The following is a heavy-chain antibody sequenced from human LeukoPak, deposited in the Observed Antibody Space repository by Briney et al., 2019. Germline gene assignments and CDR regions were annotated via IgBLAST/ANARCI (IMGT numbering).Heavy chain of an antibody. CDR3: ARVKYYYDSSGYYVPYAMDV. CDR2: INHSGST. CDR1: GGSFSGYY. V-gene: IGHV4-34*01. D-gene: IGHD3-22*01. Sequence: SETLSLTCAVYGGSFSGYYWSWIRQPPGKGLEWIGEINHSGSTNYNPSLKSRVTISVDTSKNQFSLKLSSVIAADTAVYYCARVKYYYDSSGYYVPYAMDVWGQGTTVTVSS. J-gene: IGHJ6*02.